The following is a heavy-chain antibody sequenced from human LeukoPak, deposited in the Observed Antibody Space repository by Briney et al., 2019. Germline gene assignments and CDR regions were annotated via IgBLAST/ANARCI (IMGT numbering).Heavy chain of an antibody. V-gene: IGHV4-39*07. CDR1: GGSISSGSFY. Sequence: SETLSHTCTVSGGSISSGSFYWGWIRQPPGKGLEWIGSNYYSGSTYYNPSFKSRVTISVDTSKNQFSLRLSSVTAADTAVYYCARDRGSYYDSSGAEAFDIWGQGTTVSVSS. CDR3: ARDRGSYYDSSGAEAFDI. CDR2: NYYSGST. J-gene: IGHJ3*02. D-gene: IGHD3-22*01.